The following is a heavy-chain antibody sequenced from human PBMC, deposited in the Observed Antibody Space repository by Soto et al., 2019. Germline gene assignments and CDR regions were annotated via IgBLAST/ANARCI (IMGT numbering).Heavy chain of an antibody. J-gene: IGHJ4*01. CDR2: VKSKNDGGTT. CDR3: TTDSYITSIIVRFDY. V-gene: IGHV3-15*07. CDR1: GFTFSNAW. D-gene: IGHD3-22*01. Sequence: PGGSLRLSCAASGFTFSNAWSNWVRQDPGKGLEWVGRVKSKNDGGTTDFAAPVKGRFAISRDDSKNMVYLEMNSLQTEDTAIYYCTTDSYITSIIVRFDYWGHGTLVTVSS.